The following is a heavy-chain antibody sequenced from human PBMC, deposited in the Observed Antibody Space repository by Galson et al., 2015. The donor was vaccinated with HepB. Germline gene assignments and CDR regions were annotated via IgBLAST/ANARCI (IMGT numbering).Heavy chain of an antibody. J-gene: IGHJ4*02. CDR2: ISYDGSNK. V-gene: IGHV3-30*03. CDR3: ATPVGTWDELRAAYFDY. D-gene: IGHD1-7*01. CDR1: GFTFSSYG. Sequence: SLRLSCAASGFTFSSYGMHWVRQAPGKGLEWVAVISYDGSNKYYADSVKGRFTISRDNSKNTLYLQMNGLRAEDTAVYYCATPVGTWDELRAAYFDYWGQGTLVTVSS.